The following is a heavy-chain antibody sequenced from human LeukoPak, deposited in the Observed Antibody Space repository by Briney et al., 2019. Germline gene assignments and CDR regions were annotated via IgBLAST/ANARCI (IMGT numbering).Heavy chain of an antibody. CDR2: ISYDGSNT. J-gene: IGHJ4*02. CDR3: ARPPSIAAAGTPYYFDY. D-gene: IGHD6-13*01. CDR1: GFTFSSYA. V-gene: IGHV3-30-3*01. Sequence: GRSLRLSCAASGFTFSSYAMHWVRQAPGKGLEWVAVISYDGSNTYYADSVKGRFTISRDNSKNTLYLQMNSLRAEDTAVYYCARPPSIAAAGTPYYFDYWGQGTLVTVSS.